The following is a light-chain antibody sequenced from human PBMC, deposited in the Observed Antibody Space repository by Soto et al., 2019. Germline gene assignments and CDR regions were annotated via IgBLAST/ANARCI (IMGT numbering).Light chain of an antibody. J-gene: IGLJ2*01. CDR1: SSDVGGYNY. CDR3: SSYAGNNKLV. V-gene: IGLV2-8*01. Sequence: QSALTQPPSASGSPGQSVTISCTGTSSDVGGYNYVSWYQQHPGKAPKLMIYEVSKRPSGVPDRFSVSKSGNTASLTVSGLQAEDEADYYCSSYAGNNKLVFGGGTKVTVL. CDR2: EVS.